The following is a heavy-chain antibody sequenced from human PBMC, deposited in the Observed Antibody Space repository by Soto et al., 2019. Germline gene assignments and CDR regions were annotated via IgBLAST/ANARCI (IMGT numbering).Heavy chain of an antibody. Sequence: SQPLSLTCVGSGDTVSSNSVAWNWVRQSPSRGLEWLGRTYYRSRWYSDYAVSVRSRIDINADTSKSQVSLQLNSVTPEDTAVYYCARSEEDSDYYYYGMDVWGQGTTVTVSS. J-gene: IGHJ6*02. CDR1: GDTVSSNSVA. CDR2: TYYRSRWYS. V-gene: IGHV6-1*01. D-gene: IGHD2-15*01. CDR3: ARSEEDSDYYYYGMDV.